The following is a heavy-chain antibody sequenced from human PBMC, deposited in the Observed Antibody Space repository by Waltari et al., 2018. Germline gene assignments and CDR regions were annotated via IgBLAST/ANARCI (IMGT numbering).Heavy chain of an antibody. J-gene: IGHJ4*02. CDR1: GFTFSIYA. V-gene: IGHV3-23*03. CDR2: IYSGGSST. Sequence: EVQLLESGGCLVQPGGSLRLSCAASGFTFSIYAMSWVRQAPGKGREWVSVIYSGGSSTYYADSVKGRFAISRDNSKNTLYLQMNSLRAEDTAVYYCAKGLGNYDSSGYPYWGQGTLVTVSS. CDR3: AKGLGNYDSSGYPY. D-gene: IGHD3-22*01.